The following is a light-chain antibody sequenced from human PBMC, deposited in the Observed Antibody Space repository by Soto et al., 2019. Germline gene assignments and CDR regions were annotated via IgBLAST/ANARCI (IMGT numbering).Light chain of an antibody. CDR3: QQYGTSPPYT. CDR1: ESINYNY. CDR2: GAS. V-gene: IGKV3-20*01. J-gene: IGKJ2*01. Sequence: EIVLTQSPGTLSLSPGERATLSCRASESINYNYLVWYQQKPGQAPRLLVYGASSRATGIPDRFSGGGSGTDFTLTISRLEPEDVAVYYCQQYGTSPPYTFGQGTKLEIK.